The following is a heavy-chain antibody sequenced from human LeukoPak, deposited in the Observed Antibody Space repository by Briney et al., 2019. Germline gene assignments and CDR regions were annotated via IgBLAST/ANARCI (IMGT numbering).Heavy chain of an antibody. CDR3: AKSKESYCSSGNCYCDF. CDR1: GFTFSSYA. J-gene: IGHJ4*02. D-gene: IGHD2-15*01. V-gene: IGHV3-30*18. CDR2: ISYDGSNK. Sequence: GGSLRLSCAASGFTFSSYAMQWVRQAPGKGLEWVALISYDGSNKVYEDSVKGRFTISRDNSKNELYLEMKSLTVEDTAVYYCAKSKESYCSSGNCYCDFWGQGTLVTVSS.